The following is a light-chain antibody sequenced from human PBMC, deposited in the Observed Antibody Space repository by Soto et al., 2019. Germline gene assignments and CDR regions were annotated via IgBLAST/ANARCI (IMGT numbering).Light chain of an antibody. Sequence: QAVVTQPPSVSGAPGQRVTISCTGNTSNIGGGYDVHWYQQFPGTAPKLLIYGNSDRPSGVPDRFSGSKSGASGSLAITGLQAEDEAEYYCQSYDSSLRCVIFGGGTKLTVL. CDR1: TSNIGGGYD. V-gene: IGLV1-40*03. J-gene: IGLJ2*01. CDR2: GNS. CDR3: QSYDSSLRCVI.